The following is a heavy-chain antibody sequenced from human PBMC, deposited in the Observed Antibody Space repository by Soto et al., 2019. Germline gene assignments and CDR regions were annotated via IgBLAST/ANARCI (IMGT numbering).Heavy chain of an antibody. J-gene: IGHJ6*02. V-gene: IGHV3-23*01. CDR2: ISASGGGI. D-gene: IGHD2-15*01. CDR3: ARRRGTGISGGTYYGFDV. Sequence: LRLSCAASGFTFNNFAMSWVRQAPGKGLEWVSGISASGGGIYYADSVKGRFTFSRDNAKSTMYLLMTSLRAEDTAVYFCARRRGTGISGGTYYGFDVWGPGTTVTVSS. CDR1: GFTFNNFA.